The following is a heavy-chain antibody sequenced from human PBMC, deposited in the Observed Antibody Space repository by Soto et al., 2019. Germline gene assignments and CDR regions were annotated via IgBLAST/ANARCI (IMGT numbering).Heavy chain of an antibody. CDR3: ARGGYSYGPTYYYYGMDV. J-gene: IGHJ6*02. V-gene: IGHV3-30-3*01. CDR2: ISYDGSNK. Sequence: GGSLRLSCAASGFTFSSYAMHWVRQAPGKGLEWVAVISYDGSNKYYADSVKGRFTISRDNSKNTLYLQMNSLRAEDTAVYYCARGGYSYGPTYYYYGMDVWGQGTTVTVSS. D-gene: IGHD5-18*01. CDR1: GFTFSSYA.